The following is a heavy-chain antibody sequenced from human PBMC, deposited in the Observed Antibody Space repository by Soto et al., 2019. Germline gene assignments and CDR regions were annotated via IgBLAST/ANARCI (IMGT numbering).Heavy chain of an antibody. Sequence: KPGGSLRLSCAASGFTLSDYYMSWIRQAPGKGLEWVSYISSSGSIIYYADSVKGRLTISRDNAKNSLYLQMNSLRAEDTAVYYCARDLGYYESSGYFDFWGQGTLVTVSS. CDR2: ISSSGSII. V-gene: IGHV3-11*01. D-gene: IGHD3-22*01. CDR1: GFTLSDYY. CDR3: ARDLGYYESSGYFDF. J-gene: IGHJ4*02.